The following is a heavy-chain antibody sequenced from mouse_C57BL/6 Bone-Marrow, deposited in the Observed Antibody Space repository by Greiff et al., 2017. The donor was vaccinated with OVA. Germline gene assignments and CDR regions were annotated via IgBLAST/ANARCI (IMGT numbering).Heavy chain of an antibody. J-gene: IGHJ2*01. Sequence: VQLVESGAELARPGASVKLSCKASGYTFTSYGISWVKQRTGQGLEWIGEIYPRRGNTYYNEKFKGKATLTADKSSITAYMELRSLTSEDSAVDFCARGRDRDYWGQGTTRTVSS. CDR2: IYPRRGNT. CDR1: GYTFTSYG. D-gene: IGHD3-3*01. V-gene: IGHV1-81*01. CDR3: ARGRDRDY.